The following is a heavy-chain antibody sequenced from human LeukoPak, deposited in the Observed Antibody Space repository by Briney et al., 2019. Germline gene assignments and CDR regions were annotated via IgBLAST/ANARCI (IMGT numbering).Heavy chain of an antibody. D-gene: IGHD3-10*01. V-gene: IGHV4-30-4*08. CDR2: IYYSGST. Sequence: SETLSLTCTVSGGSISSGDYYWSWIRQPPGKGLEWIGYIYYSGSTYYNPSLKSRVTISVDTSKNQFSLKLSSVTAADTAVYYCARDGRVRGAFDIWGQGTMVTVSS. CDR1: GGSISSGDYY. J-gene: IGHJ3*02. CDR3: ARDGRVRGAFDI.